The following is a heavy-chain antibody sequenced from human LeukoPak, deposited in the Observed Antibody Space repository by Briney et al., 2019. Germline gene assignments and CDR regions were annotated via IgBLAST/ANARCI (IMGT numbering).Heavy chain of an antibody. Sequence: ASVKVSCKASRYTFTSYAMNWVRQAPGQGLEWMGWINTNTGNPTYAQGFTGRFVFSLDTSVSTAYLQISSLKAEDTAVYYCATVRKEVDSGSYYFDYWGQGTLVTVSS. V-gene: IGHV7-4-1*02. CDR1: RYTFTSYA. D-gene: IGHD1-26*01. CDR2: INTNTGNP. J-gene: IGHJ4*02. CDR3: ATVRKEVDSGSYYFDY.